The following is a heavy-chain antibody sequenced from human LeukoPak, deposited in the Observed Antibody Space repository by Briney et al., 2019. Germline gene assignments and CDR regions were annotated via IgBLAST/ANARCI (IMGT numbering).Heavy chain of an antibody. D-gene: IGHD3-10*01. CDR3: AKRKGSGSYAVDY. J-gene: IGHJ4*02. CDR2: IRYDGSNK. CDR1: GFTFSSYG. Sequence: GGSLRLSCAASGFTFSSYGTHWVRQAPGKGLEWVAFIRYDGSNKYYADSVKGRFTISRDNSKNTLYLQMNSLRAEDTAVYYCAKRKGSGSYAVDYWGQGTLVTVSS. V-gene: IGHV3-30*02.